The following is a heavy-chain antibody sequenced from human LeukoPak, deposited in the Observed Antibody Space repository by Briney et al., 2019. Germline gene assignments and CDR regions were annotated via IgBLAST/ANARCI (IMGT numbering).Heavy chain of an antibody. CDR1: GFTFSSYG. V-gene: IGHV3-30-3*01. CDR3: SRDLSTVILVAALPGDS. J-gene: IGHJ1*01. CDR2: ISYEENKK. D-gene: IGHD2-15*01. Sequence: GGSLRLSCAASGFTFSSYGMHWVRQAPGRGLEWVAFISYEENKKYYADSVKGRFTISRDNSKNTLYLQMNSLRADDTAIYYCSRDLSTVILVAALPGDSWGQGTLVTVSS.